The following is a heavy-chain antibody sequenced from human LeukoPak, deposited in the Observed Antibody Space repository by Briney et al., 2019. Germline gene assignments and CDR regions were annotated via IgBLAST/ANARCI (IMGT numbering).Heavy chain of an antibody. J-gene: IGHJ6*02. Sequence: GGSLRLSCAASGFTFSSYEMNWVRQAPGKGLDWVSYISSSGSTIYYADSVKGRFTISRDNAKNSLYLQMNSLRAEDTAVYYCARDRGVTLFYYGMDVWGQGTTVTVSS. V-gene: IGHV3-48*03. CDR1: GFTFSSYE. D-gene: IGHD2-21*02. CDR2: ISSSGSTI. CDR3: ARDRGVTLFYYGMDV.